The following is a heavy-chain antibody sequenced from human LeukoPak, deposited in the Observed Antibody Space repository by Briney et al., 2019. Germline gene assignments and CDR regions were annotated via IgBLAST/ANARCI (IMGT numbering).Heavy chain of an antibody. CDR1: GGSISSYY. D-gene: IGHD5-12*01. V-gene: IGHV4-34*01. CDR2: INHSGST. J-gene: IGHJ4*02. Sequence: PSETLSLTCTVSGGSISSYYWSWIRQPPGKGLEWIGEINHSGSTNYNPSLKSRVTISVDTSKNQFSLKLSSVTAADTAVYYCARESPRATFDYWGQGTLVTVSS. CDR3: ARESPRATFDY.